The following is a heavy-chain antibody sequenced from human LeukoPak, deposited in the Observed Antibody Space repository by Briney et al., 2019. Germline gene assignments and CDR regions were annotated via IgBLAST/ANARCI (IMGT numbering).Heavy chain of an antibody. J-gene: IGHJ6*02. V-gene: IGHV3-74*01. Sequence: GGSLRLSCAASGFNFASNWMHWVRQTPGKGLMWVSRINSGGSGTSYADSVEGRFTISKDNFKNRLYLQMNSLRAEDTAVYYCARDRPYGAVGDMDVWGQGTTVTVSS. CDR2: INSGGSGT. D-gene: IGHD3-16*01. CDR1: GFNFASNW. CDR3: ARDRPYGAVGDMDV.